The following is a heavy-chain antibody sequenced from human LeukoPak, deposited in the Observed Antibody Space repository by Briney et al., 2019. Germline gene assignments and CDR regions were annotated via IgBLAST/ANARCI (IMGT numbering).Heavy chain of an antibody. CDR1: GYTFTGYG. D-gene: IGHD6-13*01. CDR3: ARDPYSSSWYAGDYYYYYGMDV. CDR2: ISAYNGNT. V-gene: IGHV1-18*01. J-gene: IGHJ6*02. Sequence: ASVTVSCKASGYTFTGYGISWVRQAPGQGLEWMGWISAYNGNTNYAQKLQGRVTMTTDTSTSTAYMELRSLRSDDTAVYYCARDPYSSSWYAGDYYYYYGMDVWGQGTTVTVSS.